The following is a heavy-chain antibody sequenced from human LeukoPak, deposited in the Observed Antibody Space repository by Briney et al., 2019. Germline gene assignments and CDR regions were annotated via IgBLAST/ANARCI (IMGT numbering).Heavy chain of an antibody. CDR1: GYTFTTYD. CDR2: ISAYNGYT. D-gene: IGHD1/OR15-1a*01. J-gene: IGHJ4*02. CDR3: ARVGTGTRSFDS. V-gene: IGHV1-18*01. Sequence: ASVKVFCKTSGYTFTTYDINWVRQAPGQGLEWMGRISAYNGYTNYGQKFQGRVTMTTDTSTNTAYMELRSLRSDDTAVYYCARVGTGTRSFDSWGQGTLVTASS.